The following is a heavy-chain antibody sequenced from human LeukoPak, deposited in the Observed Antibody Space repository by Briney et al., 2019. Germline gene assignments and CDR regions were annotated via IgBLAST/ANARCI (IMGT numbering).Heavy chain of an antibody. V-gene: IGHV4-30-4*01. D-gene: IGHD2-15*01. CDR2: IYYSGST. J-gene: IGHJ4*02. CDR1: GGSISSGDYY. Sequence: SQTLSLTCTVSGGSISSGDYYWGWIRQPPGKGLEWIGYIYYSGSTYYNPSLKSRVTISVDTSKNQFSLKLSSVTAADTAVYYCARVSCSGGSCYSFDYWGQGTLVTVSS. CDR3: ARVSCSGGSCYSFDY.